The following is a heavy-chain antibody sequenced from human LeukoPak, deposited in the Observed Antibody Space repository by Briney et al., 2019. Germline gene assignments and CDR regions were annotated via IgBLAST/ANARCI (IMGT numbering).Heavy chain of an antibody. J-gene: IGHJ4*02. V-gene: IGHV3-23*01. D-gene: IGHD6-19*01. CDR3: AKGDSYSSGWNSFDY. CDR1: GFTFSSYA. Sequence: PGGSLRLSCAASGFTFSSYAMSWVRQAPGKGLEWVSAISGSGGSTYYADSVKGRFTISRDNSKNTLYLQMNSLRAEDTAVYYCAKGDSYSSGWNSFDYWGQGTLVTVSS. CDR2: ISGSGGST.